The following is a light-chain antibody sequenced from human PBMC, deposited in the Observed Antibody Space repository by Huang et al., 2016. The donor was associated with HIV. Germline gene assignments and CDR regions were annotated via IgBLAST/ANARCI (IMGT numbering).Light chain of an antibody. J-gene: IGKJ1*01. Sequence: DIQMTQSPSSLSASVGDRVTITCRASQSVSGFLNCYQQKPWKAPKLLIYAASSLQSGVSSRVGGSGSGPDFTLTISSLQPYDFESYYCQQGYSVPWTFGQGTRVEIK. CDR2: AAS. V-gene: IGKV1-39*01. CDR3: QQGYSVPWT. CDR1: QSVSGF.